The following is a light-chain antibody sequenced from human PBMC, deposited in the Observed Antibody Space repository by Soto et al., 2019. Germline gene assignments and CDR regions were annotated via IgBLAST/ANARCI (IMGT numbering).Light chain of an antibody. V-gene: IGKV2-28*01. CDR3: MQALQITWT. J-gene: IGKJ1*01. Sequence: DIVMTQSPLSLPVTPGEPASISCRSSQSLLHSNGYNYLDWYLQKPGQSPQLLIYLGSNRASGVPDRFSGSGSGTEFTLKISRVEAEDVGVYYCMQALQITWTFGQGTKVEIK. CDR2: LGS. CDR1: QSLLHSNGYNY.